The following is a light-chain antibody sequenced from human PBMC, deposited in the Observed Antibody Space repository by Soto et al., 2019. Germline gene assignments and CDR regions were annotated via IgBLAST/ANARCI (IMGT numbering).Light chain of an antibody. Sequence: DIQMTQSPSTLSASVGDRVTITCRASQSISTWLAWYQQKPGKAPNLLIYDASSLESGVPSRFSGSGSGTEFTLTISSLQPDDFATYYCQQYNGYSFYTNSFGQGTKLEIK. CDR1: QSISTW. CDR2: DAS. J-gene: IGKJ2*03. CDR3: QQYNGYSFYTNS. V-gene: IGKV1-5*01.